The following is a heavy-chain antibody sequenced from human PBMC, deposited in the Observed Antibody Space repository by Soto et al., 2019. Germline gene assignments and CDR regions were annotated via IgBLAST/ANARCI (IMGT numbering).Heavy chain of an antibody. Sequence: QVQLVQSGAEVKKPGSSVTVSCKASGGTFSSYAISWVRQAPGQGLEWMGGIIPFIGTANYAQKFQGRVTLTADESTSTADMELTSLRSDDTAVYYCARVGMTTVPGPNYYGMDVWGQTTTVTVSS. CDR3: ARVGMTTVPGPNYYGMDV. CDR1: GGTFSSYA. J-gene: IGHJ6*02. D-gene: IGHD4-17*01. CDR2: IIPFIGTA. V-gene: IGHV1-69*01.